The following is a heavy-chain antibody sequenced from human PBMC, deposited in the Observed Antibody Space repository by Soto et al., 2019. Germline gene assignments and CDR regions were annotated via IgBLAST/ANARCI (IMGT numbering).Heavy chain of an antibody. V-gene: IGHV4-31*03. D-gene: IGHD3-16*01. CDR3: AREVLFKTDTDAFDI. CDR1: GGSISSDNYY. Sequence: QVQLQESGPGLVKPSQTLSLTCTVSGGSISSDNYYWSWIRQHPGKGLEWIGYIHYSGGAYYNPSLQRRVTLSVNTAENQFSLKLSSVTAADTAVYYCAREVLFKTDTDAFDIWGQGTMVTVAS. J-gene: IGHJ3*02. CDR2: IHYSGGA.